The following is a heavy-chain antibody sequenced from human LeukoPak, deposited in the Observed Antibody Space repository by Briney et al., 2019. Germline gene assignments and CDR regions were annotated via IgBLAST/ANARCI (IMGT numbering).Heavy chain of an antibody. CDR3: ARAGYDSSGYYSYFDY. J-gene: IGHJ4*02. CDR1: GYTFTNYT. D-gene: IGHD3-22*01. V-gene: IGHV1-3*01. CDR2: INAGDDNT. Sequence: ASVKVSCKASGYTFTNYTIHWVRQAPGQRLEWMGWINAGDDNTKYSQKFQGRVTITRDTSASTAYMELSSLRSEDTAVYYCARAGYDSSGYYSYFDYWGQGTLVTVSS.